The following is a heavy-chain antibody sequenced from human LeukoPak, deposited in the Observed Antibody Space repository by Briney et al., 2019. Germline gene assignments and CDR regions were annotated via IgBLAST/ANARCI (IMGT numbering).Heavy chain of an antibody. CDR2: IIGSGGST. J-gene: IGHJ5*02. CDR1: GFIFSNYG. D-gene: IGHD4-23*01. Sequence: GGSLRLSCAASGFIFSNYGMSWVRQAPGKRLEWVSAIIGSGGSTYYADSVKGRFTISRDNSKNTLYLQLSSLRAEDTALYYCAKATMVLGWFDPWGQGTLVTVYS. V-gene: IGHV3-23*01. CDR3: AKATMVLGWFDP.